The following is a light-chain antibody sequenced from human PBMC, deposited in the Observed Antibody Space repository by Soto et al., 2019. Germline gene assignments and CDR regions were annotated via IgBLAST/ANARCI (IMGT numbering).Light chain of an antibody. Sequence: QPVLTQPPSASASLGASVTLTCTLSSGYSNYKVDWYQQRPGKGPRFVMRVGTGGIVGSKGDGIPDRFSVLGSGLNRYLTIKNIQEEDESDYHCGADHGSGSNFPHVVFGGWTKVT. V-gene: IGLV9-49*01. CDR1: SGYSNYK. CDR2: VGTGGIVG. CDR3: GADHGSGSNFPHVV. J-gene: IGLJ2*01.